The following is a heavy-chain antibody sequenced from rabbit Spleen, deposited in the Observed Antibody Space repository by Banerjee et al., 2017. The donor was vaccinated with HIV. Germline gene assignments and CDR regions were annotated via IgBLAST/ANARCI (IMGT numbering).Heavy chain of an antibody. CDR1: GFSFSNNDY. CDR3: ARDTGSSFSSYGMDL. Sequence: QSLEESGGDLVKPGGTLTLTCTASGFSFSNNDYMCWVRQAPGKGLEWISCIAGGSSGFTYSATWAKGRFTISKTSSTTVTLQMTSLTVADTATYFCARDTGSSFSSYGMDLWGPGTLVTVS. J-gene: IGHJ6*01. CDR2: IAGGSSGFT. V-gene: IGHV1S40*01. D-gene: IGHD8-1*01.